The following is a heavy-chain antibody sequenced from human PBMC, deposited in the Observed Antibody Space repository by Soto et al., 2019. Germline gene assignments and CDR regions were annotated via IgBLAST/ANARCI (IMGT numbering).Heavy chain of an antibody. CDR2: ISAYNGNT. V-gene: IGHV1-18*03. CDR3: ARAPLREWLPKGWFDP. J-gene: IGHJ5*02. CDR1: GYTFTSYG. D-gene: IGHD3-3*01. Sequence: ASVKVSCKASGYTFTSYGISWVRQAPGQGLEWMGWISAYNGNTNYAQKLQGRVTMTTDTSTSTAYMELRSLRSDDMAVYYCARAPLREWLPKGWFDPGAREPWSPSPQ.